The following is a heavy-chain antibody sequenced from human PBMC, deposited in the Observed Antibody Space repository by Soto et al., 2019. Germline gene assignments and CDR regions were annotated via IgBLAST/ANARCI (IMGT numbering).Heavy chain of an antibody. CDR1: GYTFTSYG. J-gene: IGHJ4*02. V-gene: IGHV1-18*01. CDR2: ISAYSGNT. D-gene: IGHD4-17*01. Sequence: GASVKVSCKASGYTFTSYGISWVRQAPGQGLEWMGWISAYSGNTNYAQKLQGRVTMTTDTSTSTAYMDLRSLRSDDTAAYYCERKTDYGDFDYWGQGTLVTVSS. CDR3: ERKTDYGDFDY.